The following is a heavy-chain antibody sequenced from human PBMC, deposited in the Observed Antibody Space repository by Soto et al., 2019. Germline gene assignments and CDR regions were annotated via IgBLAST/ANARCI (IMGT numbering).Heavy chain of an antibody. Sequence: GGSLRLSCAASGFTFSTYAMTWVRQAPGKGLEWVSSTSDSGASVYRADSVKGRFTISRDNRKSTLYLQMDRVRVEDTAVYYCAKERGAGCCTPYNGWDVWGQGTTVTVSS. CDR1: GFTFSTYA. V-gene: IGHV3-23*01. CDR3: AKERGAGCCTPYNGWDV. D-gene: IGHD2-15*01. J-gene: IGHJ6*02. CDR2: TSDSGASV.